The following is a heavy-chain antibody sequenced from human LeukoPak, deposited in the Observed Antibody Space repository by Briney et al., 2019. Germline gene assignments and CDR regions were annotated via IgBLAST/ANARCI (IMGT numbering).Heavy chain of an antibody. V-gene: IGHV3-33*01. CDR1: GFTFSSYG. Sequence: GGSLRLSCAASGFTFSSYGMHWVRQAPGKGLEWVAVIWYDGSNKYYADSVKGRFTISRDNSKNTLYLQMNSLRAEDTAVYYCARDGHDYGDSPYYVDYWGQGTLVTVSS. J-gene: IGHJ4*02. D-gene: IGHD4-17*01. CDR2: IWYDGSNK. CDR3: ARDGHDYGDSPYYVDY.